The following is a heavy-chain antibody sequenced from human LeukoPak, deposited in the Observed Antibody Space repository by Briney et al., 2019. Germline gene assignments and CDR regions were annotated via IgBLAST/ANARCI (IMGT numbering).Heavy chain of an antibody. V-gene: IGHV3-64D*09. CDR1: GFSFSTYA. D-gene: IGHD3-16*02. J-gene: IGHJ4*02. Sequence: GGSLRLSCSASGFSFSTYAMHWVRQAPGKGLEYVSGISSNGGNTYYADSVKGRFTISRDNSKNTLYLQMSSLRAEDTAMYYCVRNYYDYLWESHPLDYWGQGTLVTVSS. CDR2: ISSNGGNT. CDR3: VRNYYDYLWESHPLDY.